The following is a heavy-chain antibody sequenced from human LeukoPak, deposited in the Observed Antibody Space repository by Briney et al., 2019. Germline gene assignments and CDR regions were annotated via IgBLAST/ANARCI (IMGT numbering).Heavy chain of an antibody. CDR3: ARDKDYDSTGYLLSPDY. D-gene: IGHD3-22*01. CDR2: LYRGGST. V-gene: IGHV4-38-2*02. J-gene: IGHJ4*02. CDR1: GYSISSGYY. Sequence: SETLSLTCTVSGYSISSGYYWGWIRQPPGKGLGWIGFLYRGGSTYYNPSLTSRVTISVDMSKNQFSLKLSSVTAADTAVYYCARDKDYDSTGYLLSPDYWGQGTLVTVSS.